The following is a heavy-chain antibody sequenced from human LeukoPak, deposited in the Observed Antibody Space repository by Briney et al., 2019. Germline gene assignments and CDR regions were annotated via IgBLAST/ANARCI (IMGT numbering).Heavy chain of an antibody. J-gene: IGHJ4*02. CDR1: GFTFSSCA. Sequence: GGSLRLSCAASGFTFSSCAMTWVRQARGEGLEGVSSISGRGPTTSYADSVKGRFTISRDNSNNTAYLQMNSLRAEDPAVYYCAKDQSRVGASDPFDYWGQGMQVGVSS. V-gene: IGHV3-23*01. D-gene: IGHD1-26*01. CDR3: AKDQSRVGASDPFDY. CDR2: ISGRGPTT.